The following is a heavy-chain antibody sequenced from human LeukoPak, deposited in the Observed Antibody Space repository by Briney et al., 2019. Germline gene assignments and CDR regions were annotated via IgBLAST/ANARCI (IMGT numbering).Heavy chain of an antibody. J-gene: IGHJ4*02. CDR1: GFTFSSYE. CDR3: ARGGTYYEYVWGSYRYSYFDY. CDR2: ISSSGSTI. V-gene: IGHV3-48*03. D-gene: IGHD3-16*02. Sequence: GGSLRLSCAASGFTFSSYEMNWVRQAPGKGLEWVSYISSSGSTIYYADSVKGRVTISRDNAKSSLYLQMNSLRAEDTAAYYCARGGTYYEYVWGSYRYSYFDYWGQGTRVTVSS.